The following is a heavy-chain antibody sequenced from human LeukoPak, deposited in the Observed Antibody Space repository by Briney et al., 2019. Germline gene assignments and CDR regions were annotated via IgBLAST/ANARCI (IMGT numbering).Heavy chain of an antibody. CDR3: ARGRGYSYGSAYYYYGMDV. D-gene: IGHD5-18*01. CDR1: GGSISSYY. Sequence: SETLSLTCTVSGGSISSYYWSWIRQPPGKGLEWIGYIYYSGSTNYNPSLKSRVTISVDTSKNQFSLKLSSVTAADTAVYYCARGRGYSYGSAYYYYGMDVWGQGTTVTVSS. V-gene: IGHV4-59*12. J-gene: IGHJ6*02. CDR2: IYYSGST.